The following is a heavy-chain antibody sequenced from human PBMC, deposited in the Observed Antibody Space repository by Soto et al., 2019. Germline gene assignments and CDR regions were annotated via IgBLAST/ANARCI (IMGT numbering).Heavy chain of an antibody. Sequence: EVQLLESGGGLVQPGGSLRLSCVASGFTYKNYDMRWVRQAPGKGLEWVSGISGSGAITYYADSVRGRFTISRDYSKNTLYLQLNSLGAEDTAIYYCAKDRQFRSYYESAGHYNNWGQGTLVTVSS. CDR2: ISGSGAIT. CDR1: GFTYKNYD. J-gene: IGHJ4*02. D-gene: IGHD3-9*01. V-gene: IGHV3-23*01. CDR3: AKDRQFRSYYESAGHYNN.